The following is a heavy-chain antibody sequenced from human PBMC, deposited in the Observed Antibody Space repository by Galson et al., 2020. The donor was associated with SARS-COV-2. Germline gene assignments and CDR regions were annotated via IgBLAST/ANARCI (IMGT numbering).Heavy chain of an antibody. D-gene: IGHD2-21*01. J-gene: IGHJ4*02. CDR2: ISSSSSYI. CDR1: GFTFSSYS. CDR3: ARDSIEAFDY. V-gene: IGHV3-21*01. Sequence: KIGESLKLSCAASGFTFSSYSMNWVRQAPGKGLEWVSSISSSSSYIYYADSVKGRFTISRDNAKNSLYLQMNSLRAEDTAVYYCARDSIEAFDYWGQGTLVTVSS.